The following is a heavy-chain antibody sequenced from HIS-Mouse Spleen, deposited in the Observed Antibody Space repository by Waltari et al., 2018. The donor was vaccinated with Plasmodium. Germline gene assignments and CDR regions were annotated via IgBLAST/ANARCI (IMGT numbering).Heavy chain of an antibody. J-gene: IGHJ1*01. CDR2: INPNSGAT. D-gene: IGHD6-13*01. CDR1: VYTFTGYS. Sequence: VQSGAEVQKPGASVTVSCKASVYTFTGYSMHWVRQAPGQGLEWMGWINPNSGATNYAQKFQGRVTMTRDTSISTAYMELSRLRSDDTAVYYCARVLGYKAAAGTFVEYCQHWGQGTLVTVSS. CDR3: ARVLGYKAAAGTFVEYCQH. V-gene: IGHV1-2*02.